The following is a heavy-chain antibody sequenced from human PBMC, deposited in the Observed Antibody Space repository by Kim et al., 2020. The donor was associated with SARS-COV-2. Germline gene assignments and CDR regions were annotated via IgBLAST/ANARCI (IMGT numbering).Heavy chain of an antibody. Sequence: QKFQGWVTMTRDTSISTAYMELSRLRSDDTAVYYCARSAMVRGVIIGFDPWGQGTLVTVSS. V-gene: IGHV1-2*04. CDR3: ARSAMVRGVIIGFDP. D-gene: IGHD3-10*01. J-gene: IGHJ5*02.